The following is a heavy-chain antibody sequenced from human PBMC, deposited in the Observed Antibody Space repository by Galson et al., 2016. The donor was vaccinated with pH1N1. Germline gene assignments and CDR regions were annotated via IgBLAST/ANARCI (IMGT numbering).Heavy chain of an antibody. J-gene: IGHJ6*02. V-gene: IGHV6-1*01. CDR2: TYYRSKWYN. Sequence: CAISGDSVSSNSAAWNWIRQSPSRGLEWLGRTYYRSKWYNDYAVSVKSRITINPDTSKNQFSLQLNSVTPEDTAVYYCARGGFYYDSSGPSYGMDVWGQGPTGTVSS. CDR1: GDSVSSNSAA. D-gene: IGHD3-22*01. CDR3: ARGGFYYDSSGPSYGMDV.